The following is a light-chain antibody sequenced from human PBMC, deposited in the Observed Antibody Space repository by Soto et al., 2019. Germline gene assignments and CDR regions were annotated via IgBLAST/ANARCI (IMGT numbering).Light chain of an antibody. Sequence: QSALTQPPSASGSPGQSVTISCTGTSSDVGSYNYVSWYQQNPGKAPKLIIYEVSKRPPGVPDRFSGSKSGNTASLSVSGLQAEDDGDYYCSSYTSSTTLGVFGTGTKLTVL. CDR1: SSDVGSYNY. J-gene: IGLJ1*01. CDR2: EVS. CDR3: SSYTSSTTLGV. V-gene: IGLV2-8*01.